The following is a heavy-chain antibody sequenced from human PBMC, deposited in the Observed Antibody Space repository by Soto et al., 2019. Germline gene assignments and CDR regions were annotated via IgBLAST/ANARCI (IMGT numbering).Heavy chain of an antibody. CDR3: ARLKSVRGGPQYYYGMDV. CDR2: IYYSGST. Sequence: LSLTGTVSVGSISSSSYYWGWIRQPPGKGLEWIGSIYYSGSTYYNPSLKSRVTISVDTPKNQFSLKLSSVTAADTAVYYCARLKSVRGGPQYYYGMDVWGQGTTVTVSS. D-gene: IGHD3-10*02. CDR1: VGSISSSSYY. J-gene: IGHJ6*02. V-gene: IGHV4-39*01.